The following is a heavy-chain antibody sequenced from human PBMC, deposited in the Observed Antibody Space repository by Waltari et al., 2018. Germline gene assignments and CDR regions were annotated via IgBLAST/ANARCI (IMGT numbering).Heavy chain of an antibody. V-gene: IGHV5-10-1*01. CDR3: VRHRTTYPLEIDY. CDR1: GYRFTRHW. CDR2: GDPSDSFR. J-gene: IGHJ4*02. D-gene: IGHD2-2*01. Sequence: EVPLVQSGAEVKKPEEPLRISCEGSGYRFTRHWISGVRQVPGKGLGGGGRGDPSDSFRNYGPAFEGHVTISVDQSLRTAYLQWDSLKASDTAIYYCVRHRTTYPLEIDYWGQGTLVTVSS.